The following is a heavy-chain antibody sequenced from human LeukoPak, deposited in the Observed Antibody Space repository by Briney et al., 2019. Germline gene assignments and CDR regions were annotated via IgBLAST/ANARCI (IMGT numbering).Heavy chain of an antibody. Sequence: PSETLSLTCAVYGGSFSGYYWSWIRQPPGKGLEWIGEINHSGSTNYNPSLKSRVTISVDTSKKQFSLKLSSVTAADTAVYYCARGPNSGADYWGQGTLVTVSS. CDR3: ARGPNSGADY. D-gene: IGHD1-26*01. J-gene: IGHJ4*02. CDR2: INHSGST. V-gene: IGHV4-34*01. CDR1: GGSFSGYY.